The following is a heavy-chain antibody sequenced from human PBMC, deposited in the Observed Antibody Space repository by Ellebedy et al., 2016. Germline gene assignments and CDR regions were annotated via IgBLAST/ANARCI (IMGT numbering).Heavy chain of an antibody. CDR3: AKIWIHLWSSTNGMDV. Sequence: GESLKISCAASGFTFSTYAMSWVRQAPGKGLEWVSVISGSGGSTYYADSVKGRFTISRDNSKNTLSLQMSSLRAEDTALYYCAKIWIHLWSSTNGMDVWGQGTAVTVSS. CDR2: ISGSGGST. J-gene: IGHJ6*02. V-gene: IGHV3-23*01. D-gene: IGHD5-18*01. CDR1: GFTFSTYA.